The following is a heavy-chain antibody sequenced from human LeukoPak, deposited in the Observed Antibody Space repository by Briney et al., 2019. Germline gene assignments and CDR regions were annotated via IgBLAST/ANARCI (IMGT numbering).Heavy chain of an antibody. V-gene: IGHV3-74*01. CDR2: ITTDGSGT. CDR1: GFTFGRYW. J-gene: IGHJ6*02. Sequence: PGGSLRLSCADSGFTFGRYWMHWVRQAPGKGLVWVSHITTDGSGTSYADSVKGRFTISRDNAKNTLYLQMNSLRAEDTAVYYCARDHWISSSNKWYYYGLDVWGQGTTVTVSS. D-gene: IGHD1-1*01. CDR3: ARDHWISSSNKWYYYGLDV.